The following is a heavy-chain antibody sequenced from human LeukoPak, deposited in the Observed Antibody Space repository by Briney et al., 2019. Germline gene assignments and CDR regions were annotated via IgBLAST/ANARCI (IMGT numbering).Heavy chain of an antibody. Sequence: SVKVSCKASGGTFSSYTISWVRQAPGQGLEWMGRIIPILGIANYAQKFQGIVTITADKSTSTAYMELSSLRSEDTAVYYCARGNPLSIVGYDRHFDYWGQGTLVTVSS. V-gene: IGHV1-69*02. D-gene: IGHD1-26*01. CDR2: IIPILGIA. CDR3: ARGNPLSIVGYDRHFDY. CDR1: GGTFSSYT. J-gene: IGHJ4*02.